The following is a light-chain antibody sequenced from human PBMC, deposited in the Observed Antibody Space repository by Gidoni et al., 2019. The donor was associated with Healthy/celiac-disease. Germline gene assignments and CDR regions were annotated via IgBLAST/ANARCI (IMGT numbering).Light chain of an antibody. CDR3: QQSYSNFT. J-gene: IGKJ3*01. V-gene: IGKV1-39*01. CDR2: AAS. Sequence: DIQMTQSPSSLSASVGDRVTITCRASQSISSYLNWYQQKPGKAPKLLIYAASSLQSGVPSRCSGSGSGTDFTLTISSLQPEDFATYYCQQSYSNFTFGPGTKVDIK. CDR1: QSISSY.